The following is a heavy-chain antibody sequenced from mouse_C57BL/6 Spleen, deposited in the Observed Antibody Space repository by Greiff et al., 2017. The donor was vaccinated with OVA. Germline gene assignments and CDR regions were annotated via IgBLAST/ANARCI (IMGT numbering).Heavy chain of an antibody. D-gene: IGHD2-3*01. V-gene: IGHV1-50*01. CDR3: ARDGGY. Sequence: QVQLQQPGAELVKPGASVKLSCKASGYTFTSYWMQWVKQRPGQGLEWIGEIDPSDSYTNYNQKFKGKATLTVDTSSSTAYMQLSSLTSEDSAVYYCARDGGYWGQGTSVTVAS. CDR1: GYTFTSYW. CDR2: IDPSDSYT. J-gene: IGHJ4*01.